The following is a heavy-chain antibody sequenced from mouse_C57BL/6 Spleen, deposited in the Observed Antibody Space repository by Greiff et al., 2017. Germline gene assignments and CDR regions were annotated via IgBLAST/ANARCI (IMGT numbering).Heavy chain of an antibody. Sequence: QVQLQQSGAELVRPGASVKLSCKASGYTFTDYYINWVKQRPGQGLEWIARIYPGSGNTYYNEKFKGKATLTAEKSSSTAYMQLSSLTSEDSAVYFCARGDYDGAWFADWGQGTLVTVYA. J-gene: IGHJ3*01. D-gene: IGHD2-4*01. CDR1: GYTFTDYY. CDR2: IYPGSGNT. CDR3: ARGDYDGAWFAD. V-gene: IGHV1-76*01.